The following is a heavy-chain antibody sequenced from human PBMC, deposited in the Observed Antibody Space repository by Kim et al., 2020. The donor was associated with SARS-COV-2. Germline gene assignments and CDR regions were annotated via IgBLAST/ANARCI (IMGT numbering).Heavy chain of an antibody. J-gene: IGHJ4*02. CDR3: AREHLEYYDFWSGYYRGGDY. CDR1: GFTFSSYA. Sequence: GGSLRLSCAASGFTFSSYAMHWVRQAPGKGLEWVAVISYDGSNKYYADSVKGRFTISRDNSKNTLYLQMNSLRAEDTAVYYCAREHLEYYDFWSGYYRGGDYWGQGTLVTVSS. V-gene: IGHV3-30-3*01. D-gene: IGHD3-3*01. CDR2: ISYDGSNK.